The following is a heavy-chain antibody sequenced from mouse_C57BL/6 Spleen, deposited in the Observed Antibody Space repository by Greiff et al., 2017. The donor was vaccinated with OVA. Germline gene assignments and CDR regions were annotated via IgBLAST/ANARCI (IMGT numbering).Heavy chain of an antibody. Sequence: EVMLVESGGGLVQPKGSLKLSCAASGFTFNTYAMHWVRQAPGKGLEWVARIRSKSSNYATYYADSVKDRFTISRDDSQSMLYLQMNNLRTEDTAMYYCVRGGSTVVAPYWYFDVWGTGTTVTVSS. CDR3: VRGGSTVVAPYWYFDV. J-gene: IGHJ1*03. CDR1: GFTFNTYA. CDR2: IRSKSSNYAT. D-gene: IGHD1-1*01. V-gene: IGHV10-3*01.